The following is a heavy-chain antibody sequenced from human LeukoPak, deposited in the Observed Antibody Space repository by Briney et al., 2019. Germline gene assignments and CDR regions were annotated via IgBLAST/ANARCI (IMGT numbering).Heavy chain of an antibody. V-gene: IGHV1-69*05. CDR1: GGTFSSYS. CDR3: ARESPPPMTTVTNYFDY. D-gene: IGHD4-17*01. CDR2: IIPIFGTA. J-gene: IGHJ4*02. Sequence: SVKVSCKAPGGTFSSYSISWVRQAPGQGLEWMGRIIPIFGTANYAQKFQGRVTITTDESTSTAYMELSSLRSEDTAVYYCARESPPPMTTVTNYFDYWGQGTLVTVSS.